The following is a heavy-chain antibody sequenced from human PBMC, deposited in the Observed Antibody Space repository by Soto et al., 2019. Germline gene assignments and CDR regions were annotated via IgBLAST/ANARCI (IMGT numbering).Heavy chain of an antibody. J-gene: IGHJ3*02. CDR2: ITNSGSFV. Sequence: PGGSLRLSCEASGFSFRSYAMNWVRQAPGKGLEWVSSITNSGSFVYYADSVKGRFTISRDNANDSLFLQLNRLRAEDTAIYFCAREDYSSSKAFDIRGQGTTVTVSS. CDR3: AREDYSSSKAFDI. D-gene: IGHD6-6*01. V-gene: IGHV3-21*01. CDR1: GFSFRSYA.